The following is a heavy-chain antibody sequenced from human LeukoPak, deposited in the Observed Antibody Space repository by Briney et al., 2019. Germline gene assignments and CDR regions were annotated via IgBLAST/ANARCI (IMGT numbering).Heavy chain of an antibody. Sequence: GGSLRLSCAASGFIFSSYAMSWVRQAPGKGLEWVSAISGSGGSTYYADSVKGRFTISRDNSKNTLYLQMNSLRAEDTAVYYCAKGGSGYYWIFDYWGQGTLVTVSS. CDR2: ISGSGGST. CDR1: GFIFSSYA. V-gene: IGHV3-23*01. J-gene: IGHJ4*02. D-gene: IGHD3-22*01. CDR3: AKGGSGYYWIFDY.